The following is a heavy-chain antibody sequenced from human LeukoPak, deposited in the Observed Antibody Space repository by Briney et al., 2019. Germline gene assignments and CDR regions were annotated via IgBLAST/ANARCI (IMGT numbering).Heavy chain of an antibody. Sequence: GGSLRLSRAASGFNFSSYSMNWVRQAPGKGLEWVSYVGAIGSSTISYADSVMGRFTISRDNAKNSVFLQMNSLRAEDTAVYYCARDLHYAFDIWGQGTMVTVSS. J-gene: IGHJ3*02. CDR2: VGAIGSSTI. CDR1: GFNFSSYS. CDR3: ARDLHYAFDI. V-gene: IGHV3-48*01.